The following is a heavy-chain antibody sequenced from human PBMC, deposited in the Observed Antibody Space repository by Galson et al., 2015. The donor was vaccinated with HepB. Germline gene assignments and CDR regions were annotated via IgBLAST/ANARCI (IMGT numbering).Heavy chain of an antibody. J-gene: IGHJ4*02. CDR1: GFTFKNYG. CDR2: IWYDGSNK. Sequence: SLRLSCAASGFTFKNYGMHWVRQAPGKGLEWVAVIWYDGSNKYYPASVRGRCTISRDNSKNTVYLQMDSLRDEDTAVYYCARAPLGDPYYSDFWGQGTLVTVSS. V-gene: IGHV3-33*01. D-gene: IGHD2-21*02. CDR3: ARAPLGDPYYSDF.